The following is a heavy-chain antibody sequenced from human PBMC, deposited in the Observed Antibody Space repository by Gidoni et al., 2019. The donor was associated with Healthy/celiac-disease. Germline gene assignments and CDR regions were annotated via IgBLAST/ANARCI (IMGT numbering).Heavy chain of an antibody. CDR1: GFTVRSNY. J-gene: IGHJ4*02. CDR3: ARTPPGGYYYDSSGYPLDY. D-gene: IGHD3-22*01. Sequence: EVQLVESGGGLVQPGGYLSLSCAASGFTVRSNYMSWVRQAPGKGLEWVAVIYSGGSTYYADSVKGRFTISRHNSKNTLYLQMNSLRAEDTAVYYCARTPPGGYYYDSSGYPLDYWGQGTLVTVSS. V-gene: IGHV3-53*04. CDR2: IYSGGST.